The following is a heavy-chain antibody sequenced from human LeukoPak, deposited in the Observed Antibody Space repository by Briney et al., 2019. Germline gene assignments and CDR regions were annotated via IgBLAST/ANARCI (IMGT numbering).Heavy chain of an antibody. D-gene: IGHD1-26*01. CDR2: ISYSGST. CDR3: ARWVGNRNWFDP. V-gene: IGHV4-39*07. Sequence: PSETLSLTCTVSGGSISSGSYLWGCIRQSPGKGLGWIGSISYSGSTYYNPSLKSRVTVSVDTSKNQFSLKVTSVTAADTAVYYCARWVGNRNWFDPWGQGTLVTVSS. CDR1: GGSISSGSYL. J-gene: IGHJ5*02.